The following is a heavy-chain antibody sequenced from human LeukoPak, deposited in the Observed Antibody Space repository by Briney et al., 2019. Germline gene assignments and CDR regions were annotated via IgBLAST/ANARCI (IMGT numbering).Heavy chain of an antibody. CDR3: ARDSGYQLLSLHIVGATSFDY. D-gene: IGHD1-26*01. Sequence: SVKVSCKASGGTFSSYAISWVRQAPGQGLEWMGGIIPIFGTANYAQKFQGRVTITADESTSTAYMELSSLRSEDTAVYYCARDSGYQLLSLHIVGATSFDYWGQGTLVTVSS. V-gene: IGHV1-69*13. J-gene: IGHJ4*02. CDR1: GGTFSSYA. CDR2: IIPIFGTA.